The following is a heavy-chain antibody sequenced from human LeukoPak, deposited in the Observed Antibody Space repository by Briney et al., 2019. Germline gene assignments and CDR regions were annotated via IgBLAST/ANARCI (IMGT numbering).Heavy chain of an antibody. V-gene: IGHV4-39*07. J-gene: IGHJ4*02. CDR2: IYYSGST. CDR1: GGSMSSSSYY. D-gene: IGHD3-3*01. Sequence: PSETLSLTCTVSGGSMSSSSYYWGWIRQPPGKGLEWIGSIYYSGSTYYNPSLKSRVTISVDTSKNQFSLKLSSVTAADTAVYYCARRTYYDFWSGYSGFATGQYYFDYWGQGTLVTVSS. CDR3: ARRTYYDFWSGYSGFATGQYYFDY.